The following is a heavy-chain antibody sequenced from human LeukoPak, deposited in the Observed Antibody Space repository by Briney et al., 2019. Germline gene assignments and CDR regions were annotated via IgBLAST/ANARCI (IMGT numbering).Heavy chain of an antibody. Sequence: SETLSLTCAVYGGSFSGYYWSWIRQPPGKGLEWIGEINHSGSTNYNPSLKSRVTISVDTSKKQFSLKLSSVTAADTAVYYCARERFCSGGSCHRHSHWFDPWGQGTLVTVSS. CDR3: ARERFCSGGSCHRHSHWFDP. CDR2: INHSGST. CDR1: GGSFSGYY. D-gene: IGHD2-15*01. J-gene: IGHJ5*02. V-gene: IGHV4-34*01.